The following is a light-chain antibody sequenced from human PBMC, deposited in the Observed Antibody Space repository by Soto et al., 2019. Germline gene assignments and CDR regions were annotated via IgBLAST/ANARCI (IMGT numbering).Light chain of an antibody. J-gene: IGKJ4*01. Sequence: IVLTHAPSTLSFSPGEMATLSFRASQSVSSYLAWYQQKPGQAPRLLIYGASTRATGIPDRFSGSGSGTDFTLTISSLEPEDFAVYYCQQRSNWLTFGGGTKVDI. CDR3: QQRSNWLT. CDR1: QSVSSY. V-gene: IGKV3-11*01. CDR2: GAS.